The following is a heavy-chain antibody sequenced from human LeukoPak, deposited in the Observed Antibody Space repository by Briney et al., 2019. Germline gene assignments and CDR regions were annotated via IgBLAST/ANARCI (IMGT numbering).Heavy chain of an antibody. V-gene: IGHV3-66*01. CDR1: GFTVSSNY. J-gene: IGHJ2*01. CDR3: ARDLAYGDFPHWYFDL. D-gene: IGHD4-17*01. Sequence: GGSLRLSCAASGFTVSSNYMSWVRQAPGKGLEWVSVIYSGGSIYYADSVKGRFTISRDNSKNTLYLQMNSLRAEDTAVYYCARDLAYGDFPHWYFDLWGRGTLVTVSS. CDR2: IYSGGSI.